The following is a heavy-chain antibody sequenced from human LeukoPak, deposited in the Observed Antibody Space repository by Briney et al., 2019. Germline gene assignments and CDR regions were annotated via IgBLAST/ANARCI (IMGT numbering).Heavy chain of an antibody. Sequence: PSETLSLTCTVSGGSISSYYWSWIRQPPGKGLEWIGYIYYSGSTNYNPSLKSRVTISVDTSKNQFSLKLSSVTAADTAVYYCASIMGSSWYYYYYYGMDVWGQGTTVTVSS. CDR2: IYYSGST. J-gene: IGHJ6*02. CDR1: GGSISSYY. V-gene: IGHV4-59*08. CDR3: ASIMGSSWYYYYYYGMDV. D-gene: IGHD6-13*01.